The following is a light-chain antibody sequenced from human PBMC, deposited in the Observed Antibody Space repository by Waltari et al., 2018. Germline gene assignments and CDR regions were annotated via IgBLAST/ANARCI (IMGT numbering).Light chain of an antibody. J-gene: IGKJ1*01. Sequence: DIVMTQSPDSLAVSLGERATINCKSSQSVLYSSNNKNCLAWYQQKPGQPPKLLIYWASTRESGVPDRFSGSGSVTDFTLTISSLQAEDVAVYYCHQYYSSPWTFGQGTKVEI. CDR2: WAS. V-gene: IGKV4-1*01. CDR3: HQYYSSPWT. CDR1: QSVLYSSNNKNC.